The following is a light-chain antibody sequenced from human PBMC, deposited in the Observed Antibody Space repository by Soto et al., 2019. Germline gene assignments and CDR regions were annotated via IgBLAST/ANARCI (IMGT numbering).Light chain of an antibody. CDR2: KAS. V-gene: IGKV1-5*03. Sequence: DIQMTRSPSTLSASVGDRVTITCRASQSISIWLAWYQHKPGKAPKLLIYKASSLESGVPSRFSGSGSGTEFTLTISSLQPDDFATYYCQQYNRYWTFGQGTKVEIK. J-gene: IGKJ1*01. CDR1: QSISIW. CDR3: QQYNRYWT.